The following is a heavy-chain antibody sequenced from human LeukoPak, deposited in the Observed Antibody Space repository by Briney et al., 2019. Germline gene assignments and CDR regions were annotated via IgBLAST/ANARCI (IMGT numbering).Heavy chain of an antibody. J-gene: IGHJ6*02. CDR1: GFSFSHYS. Sequence: GGSLRLSCAASGFSFSHYSMTWARQASGKGLEWISYIGVGGRPTNYTDSVKARFTISRDDAQNSLYLQMNSLRAEDTAVYYCAKNTWKSSDSGRGRMDVWGQGTTVTVSS. CDR3: AKNTWKSSDSGRGRMDV. CDR2: IGVGGRPT. D-gene: IGHD3-10*01. V-gene: IGHV3-48*01.